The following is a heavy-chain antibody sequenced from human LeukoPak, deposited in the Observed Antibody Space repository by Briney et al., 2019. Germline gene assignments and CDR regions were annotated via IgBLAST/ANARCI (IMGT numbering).Heavy chain of an antibody. CDR1: GGAIRSHY. CDR3: ARGEHSVDS. Sequence: SETLSLACTVSGGAIRSHYWNWIRQPAGKGLEWIGRIYSSGYTNDNPFLKSRITMSVDMSKNQFSLRLNSVTAADTAVYYCARGEHSVDSWGQGMLVTVSS. V-gene: IGHV4-4*07. J-gene: IGHJ4*02. CDR2: IYSSGYT. D-gene: IGHD1/OR15-1a*01.